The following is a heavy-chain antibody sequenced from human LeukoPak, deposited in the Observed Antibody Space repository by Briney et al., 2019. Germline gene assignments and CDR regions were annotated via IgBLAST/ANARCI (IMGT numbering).Heavy chain of an antibody. V-gene: IGHV3-30*02. CDR2: IRYDGSNK. CDR3: AKEGRWLQLDYYYYYMDV. J-gene: IGHJ6*03. Sequence: GGSLRLSCAASGFTFSSYGMHWVRQAPGKGLEWVAFIRYDGSNKYYADSVKGRFTISRDNSKNTLYLQMNSLRAEDTAVYYCAKEGRWLQLDYYYYYMDVWGKGTTVTISS. CDR1: GFTFSSYG. D-gene: IGHD5-24*01.